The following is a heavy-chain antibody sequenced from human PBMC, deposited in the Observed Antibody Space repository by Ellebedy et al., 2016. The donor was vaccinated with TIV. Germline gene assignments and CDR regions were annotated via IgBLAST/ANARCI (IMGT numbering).Heavy chain of an antibody. CDR3: ARADTYRHGSGSYYLTY. CDR2: VYNNGDT. CDR1: GGSSSSYY. Sequence: SETLSLTXTVSGGSSSSYYWTWVRQPPGKGLEWIGYVYNNGDTNYTPSLKSRVTISLDTPRDQFSLKLSSLTAADTAIYYCARADTYRHGSGSYYLTYWGQGILVTVSS. D-gene: IGHD3-10*01. J-gene: IGHJ4*02. V-gene: IGHV4-59*01.